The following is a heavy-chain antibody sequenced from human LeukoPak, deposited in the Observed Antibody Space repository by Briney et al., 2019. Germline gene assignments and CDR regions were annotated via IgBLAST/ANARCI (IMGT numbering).Heavy chain of an antibody. Sequence: SETLSLTCTVSGGSISSSSYYWGWIRQPPGKGLEWIGYIYGSGYTNYNPSLKSRVTMSIDTSKNHFSLRLTSVTAADTATYYCARETSLAGFASGLGFNYWGQGILVTVSS. J-gene: IGHJ4*02. V-gene: IGHV4-61*03. CDR1: GGSISSSSYY. CDR3: ARETSLAGFASGLGFNY. D-gene: IGHD6-19*01. CDR2: IYGSGYT.